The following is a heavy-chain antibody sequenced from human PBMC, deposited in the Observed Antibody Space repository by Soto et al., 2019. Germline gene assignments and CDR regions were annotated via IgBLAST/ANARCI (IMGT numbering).Heavy chain of an antibody. CDR2: ISSSSSYI. Sequence: PGGSLRLSCAASGFTFSSYDMNWVRQAPGKGLEWVSSISSSSSYIYYADSVKGRFTISRDNAKNSLYLQMNSLRAEDTAVYYYARGTYYYDSSGYYAYWGQGTLVTVSS. V-gene: IGHV3-21*01. D-gene: IGHD3-22*01. CDR1: GFTFSSYD. CDR3: ARGTYYYDSSGYYAY. J-gene: IGHJ4*01.